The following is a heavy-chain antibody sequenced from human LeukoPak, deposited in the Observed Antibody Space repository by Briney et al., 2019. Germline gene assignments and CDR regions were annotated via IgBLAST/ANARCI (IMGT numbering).Heavy chain of an antibody. D-gene: IGHD3-22*01. CDR1: GYPFRKYG. J-gene: IGHJ3*01. CDR2: ISADNDNR. CDR3: AREVYFDDDNGLSFVAFDL. V-gene: IGHV1-18*01. Sequence: ASVKVSCKASGYPFRKYGLSWVRQAPGQGLEWMGWISADNDNRNLGQKFQGRVTLTTDTSTSTAYMELRSLTSDDTAVYYCAREVYFDDDNGLSFVAFDLWGQGTMVTVSS.